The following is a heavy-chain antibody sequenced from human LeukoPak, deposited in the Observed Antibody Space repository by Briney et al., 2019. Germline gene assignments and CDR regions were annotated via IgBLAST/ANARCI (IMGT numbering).Heavy chain of an antibody. D-gene: IGHD2-2*01. Sequence: PGGSLRLSCAASGFTFSSYSMNWVRHAPGKGLEWVSSISSSSSYIYYADSVKGRFTISRDNAKNSLYLQMNSLRAEDTAVYYCARVARRYCSSTSCYGENDYWGQGTLVTVSS. CDR3: ARVARRYCSSTSCYGENDY. J-gene: IGHJ4*02. CDR1: GFTFSSYS. CDR2: ISSSSSYI. V-gene: IGHV3-21*01.